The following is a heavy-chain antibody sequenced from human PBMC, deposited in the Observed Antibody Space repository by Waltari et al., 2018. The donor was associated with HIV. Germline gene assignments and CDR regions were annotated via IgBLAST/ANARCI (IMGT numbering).Heavy chain of an antibody. CDR3: TRAVFWSGFFRDYFFDY. J-gene: IGHJ4*02. Sequence: EVELVDSGGGLVQPGGSLRLSCVASKFNFSNYWIYWVRQLPGKGLVLVSHVSGDASSTDYADSVRGRFIISIDNAKNTVYLQMNSLRADDTALYYCTRAVFWSGFFRDYFFDYWGQGTPVTVSS. D-gene: IGHD3-3*01. CDR1: KFNFSNYW. CDR2: VSGDASST. V-gene: IGHV3-74*01.